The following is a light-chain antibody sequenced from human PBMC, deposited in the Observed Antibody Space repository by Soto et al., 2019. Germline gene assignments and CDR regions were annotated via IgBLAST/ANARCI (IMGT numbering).Light chain of an antibody. Sequence: QSALTQPASLSGSPGQSITISCTGTSSDIGAYDYVSWFQQHPGKAPKLMISEVNNRPSGVSNRFSGSKSGNTAYLTISGLQAEDEADYYCSSYTSSSTLYVFGTGTKVTV. CDR2: EVN. V-gene: IGLV2-14*01. J-gene: IGLJ1*01. CDR1: SSDIGAYDY. CDR3: SSYTSSSTLYV.